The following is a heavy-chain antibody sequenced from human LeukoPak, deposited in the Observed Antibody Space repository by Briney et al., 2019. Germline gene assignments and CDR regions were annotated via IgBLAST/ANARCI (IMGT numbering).Heavy chain of an antibody. CDR2: IYTSGST. Sequence: SETLTLTCTISGDSMKSPYWSWIRQPAGKGLEWIGRIYTSGSTNYNPSLKSRVTMSVDTSKSQFSLKLSSVTAADTAVYYCARDDVSGSSNGDYWGQGTLVTVSS. CDR1: GDSMKSPY. J-gene: IGHJ4*02. V-gene: IGHV4-4*07. D-gene: IGHD1-26*01. CDR3: ARDDVSGSSNGDY.